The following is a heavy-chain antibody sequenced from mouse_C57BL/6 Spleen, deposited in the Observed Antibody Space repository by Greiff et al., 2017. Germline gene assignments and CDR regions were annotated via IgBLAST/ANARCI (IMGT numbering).Heavy chain of an antibody. J-gene: IGHJ2*01. CDR1: GFTFTNTY. D-gene: IGHD1-1*01. CDR2: IDPANGNT. V-gene: IGHV14-3*01. Sequence: EVKLMESVAELVRPGASVKMSCTASGFTFTNTYMNWVQQRPEQGLEWIGRIDPANGNTKNAPKFKGKATITEDTYSNTAYMQLSSLTSEDTAIYYCARKVLGGSSDLDYWGQGTTLTVSS. CDR3: ARKVLGGSSDLDY.